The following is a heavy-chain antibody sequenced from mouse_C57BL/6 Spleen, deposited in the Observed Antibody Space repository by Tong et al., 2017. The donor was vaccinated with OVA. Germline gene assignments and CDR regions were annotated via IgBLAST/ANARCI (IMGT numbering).Heavy chain of an antibody. CDR2: INPSNGGI. J-gene: IGHJ2*01. V-gene: IGHV1-53*01. CDR3: ARDYYGSSWGYYFDY. CDR1: GYTFTSYW. D-gene: IGHD1-1*01. Sequence: VQLQESGTELVKPGASVKLSCKASGYTFTSYWMHWVKQRPGQGLEWIGNINPSNGGINYNEKFKSKATLTVDKSSSTAYMQLSSLTSEDSAVYYCARDYYGSSWGYYFDYWGQGTTLTVSS.